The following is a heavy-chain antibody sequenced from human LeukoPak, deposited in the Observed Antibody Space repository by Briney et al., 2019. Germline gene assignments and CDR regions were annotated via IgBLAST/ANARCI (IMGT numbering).Heavy chain of an antibody. Sequence: SETLSLTCTVSGDSISGSNYHWGWIRQPPGKGLEWLGTVHHTGRAFYNPSLRGRTIVSVDTSKNQFSLKLTSVIAADTAVYYCAREPDAWGQGTLVTVSS. J-gene: IGHJ5*02. CDR3: AREPDA. CDR2: VHHTGRA. CDR1: GDSISGSNYH. V-gene: IGHV4-39*07.